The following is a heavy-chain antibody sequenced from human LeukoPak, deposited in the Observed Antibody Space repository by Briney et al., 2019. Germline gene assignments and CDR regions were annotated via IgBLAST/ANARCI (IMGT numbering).Heavy chain of an antibody. CDR2: IKSKTDGGTT. J-gene: IGHJ5*02. Sequence: NSGGSLRLSCAASGFTFSSHTMSWVRQAPGKGLEWVARIKSKTDGGTTDYAAPVKGRFTISRDDSKNTLYLQMDNLRTEDTAVYYCTKDSGPRNYVGFDPWGQGTLVAVSS. CDR3: TKDSGPRNYVGFDP. D-gene: IGHD4-11*01. CDR1: GFTFSSHT. V-gene: IGHV3-15*01.